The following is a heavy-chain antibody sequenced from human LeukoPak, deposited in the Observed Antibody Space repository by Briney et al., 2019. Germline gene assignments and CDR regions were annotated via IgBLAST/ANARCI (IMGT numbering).Heavy chain of an antibody. D-gene: IGHD4-23*01. J-gene: IGHJ4*02. CDR2: ISTSKGYT. V-gene: IGHV1-18*01. CDR3: ARDIPLMTTVVNSDY. CDR1: GYTFTSYG. Sequence: ASVKVSCKASGYTFTSYGISWVRQAPGRGLEWMGGISTSKGYTNYAQKLQGRVTMTTDTSTSTAYMELRSLTSDDTAVYYCARDIPLMTTVVNSDYWGQGTLVTVSS.